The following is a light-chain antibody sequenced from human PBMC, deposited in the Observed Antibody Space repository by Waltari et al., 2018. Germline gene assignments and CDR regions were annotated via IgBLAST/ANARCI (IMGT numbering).Light chain of an antibody. CDR2: RAS. Sequence: DIQMAQSPSSLSASVGDRVTITCRTSQGINSWLAWYQQKPGKAPKLLIYRASSLQSGVPSRFSGSGSGTDFTLTISSLQPEDFATYYCQQYDSEPWTFGQGTRVEIK. V-gene: IGKV1D-16*01. CDR3: QQYDSEPWT. CDR1: QGINSW. J-gene: IGKJ1*01.